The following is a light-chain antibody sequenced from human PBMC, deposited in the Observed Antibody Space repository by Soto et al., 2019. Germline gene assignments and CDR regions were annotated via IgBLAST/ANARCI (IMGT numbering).Light chain of an antibody. CDR3: QQSYSTPRT. J-gene: IGKJ1*01. CDR1: QGITSR. Sequence: IQLTQSPSSLSASVGDIVTITCRASQGITSRLAWYQQKPGKAPKLLIYKASTLKSGVPSRFSGSGSGTDFTLTISSLQPEDFATYYCQQSYSTPRTFGQGTKVDI. CDR2: KAS. V-gene: IGKV1-39*01.